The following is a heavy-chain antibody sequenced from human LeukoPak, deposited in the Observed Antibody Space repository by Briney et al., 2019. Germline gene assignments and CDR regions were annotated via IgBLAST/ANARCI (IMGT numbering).Heavy chain of an antibody. J-gene: IGHJ4*02. CDR3: AKSAVASYYYDSSGYYYFDY. D-gene: IGHD3-22*01. CDR1: GFTFSSYA. Sequence: GGSLRLSCAASGFTFSSYAMSWVRQAPGKGLEWVSAISGSGGSTYYADSVKGRFTISSDNSKNTLYLQMNSLRAEDTAVYYCAKSAVASYYYDSSGYYYFDYWGQGTLVTVSS. V-gene: IGHV3-23*01. CDR2: ISGSGGST.